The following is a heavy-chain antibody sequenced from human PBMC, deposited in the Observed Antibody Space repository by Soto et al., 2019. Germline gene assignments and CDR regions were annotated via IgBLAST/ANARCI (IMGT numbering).Heavy chain of an antibody. CDR2: IKSKPSGETT. J-gene: IGHJ4*02. D-gene: IGHD5-12*01. CDR3: IIDIASSGVGELDY. CDR1: GSTFNSAW. Sequence: EVHLVESGGGLVKPGGSLRLSCAASGSTFNSAWLTWVRQAPGKGLEWVARIKSKPSGETTDYAAPVKGRFTISRDDSKTTVYLEMNNLHTEDTAIYYCIIDIASSGVGELDYWGQGTMVTVSS. V-gene: IGHV3-15*01.